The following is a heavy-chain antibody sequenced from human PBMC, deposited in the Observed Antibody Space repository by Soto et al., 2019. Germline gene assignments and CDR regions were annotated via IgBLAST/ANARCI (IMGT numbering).Heavy chain of an antibody. D-gene: IGHD3-22*01. V-gene: IGHV3-7*04. CDR3: TRGDYYDSSGPFSDAFDI. CDR1: GFSFNNYW. Sequence: HPGGSLRLSCAASGFSFNNYWMSWVRQAPGKGLEWVANLKPDGSQKWYVDSVKGRFAISRDNAKNSLFLQMNRLRAEDTAVYYCTRGDYYDSSGPFSDAFDIWGQGTMVTVSS. J-gene: IGHJ3*02. CDR2: LKPDGSQK.